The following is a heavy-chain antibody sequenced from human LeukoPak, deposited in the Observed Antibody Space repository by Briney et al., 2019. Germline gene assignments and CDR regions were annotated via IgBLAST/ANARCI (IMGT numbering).Heavy chain of an antibody. Sequence: PGGSLRLSCAASGFTFSSYTLNWVRQAPGQGLEWVSSISSAGGYIYYADSVKGRFTISRDNAKNSLYLQMNSLRAVDTAVYYCAREIVSSNSFDNWGQGTLVTVSS. CDR1: GFTFSSYT. CDR3: AREIVSSNSFDN. CDR2: ISSAGGYI. V-gene: IGHV3-21*01. D-gene: IGHD2-2*01. J-gene: IGHJ4*02.